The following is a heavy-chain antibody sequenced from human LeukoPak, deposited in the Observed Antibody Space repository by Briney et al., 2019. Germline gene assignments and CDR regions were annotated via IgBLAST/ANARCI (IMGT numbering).Heavy chain of an antibody. CDR2: IYYSGST. Sequence: SQTLSLTCTVSGGSISSGSYYWSWIRQPPGKGLEGIGYIYYSGSTNYNPSLKSRVTISVDTSKNQFSLKLSSVTAADTAVYYCGIGSSGGNAFDIWGQGTMVTVSS. CDR1: GGSISSGSYY. CDR3: GIGSSGGNAFDI. D-gene: IGHD6-25*01. V-gene: IGHV4-61*01. J-gene: IGHJ3*02.